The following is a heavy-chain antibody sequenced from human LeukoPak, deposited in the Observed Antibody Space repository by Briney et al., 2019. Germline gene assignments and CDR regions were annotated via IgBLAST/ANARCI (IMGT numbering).Heavy chain of an antibody. V-gene: IGHV5-51*01. Sequence: RGESLKISCKGSGYRFTSYWIGWVRQMPGKGLEWMGIIYPADSDTRYSPSFQGQVTISADKSISTAYLQWSSLKASDSAMYYCARFVYCGGDCSNWFDPWGQGTLVTVSS. D-gene: IGHD2-21*02. CDR2: IYPADSDT. CDR1: GYRFTSYW. J-gene: IGHJ5*02. CDR3: ARFVYCGGDCSNWFDP.